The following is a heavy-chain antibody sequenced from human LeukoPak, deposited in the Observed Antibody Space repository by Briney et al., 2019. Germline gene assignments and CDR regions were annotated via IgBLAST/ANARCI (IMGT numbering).Heavy chain of an antibody. D-gene: IGHD3-10*01. CDR2: ISYDGSNK. J-gene: IGHJ4*02. V-gene: IGHV3-30*18. CDR3: AKDYRFGELSGYQY. Sequence: GRSLRLSCAASGFTFSSYGMHWVRQAPGKGLEWVAVISYDGSNKYYADSVKGRFTISRDNSKNTLYLQMNSLRAEDTAVYYCAKDYRFGELSGYQYWGQGTLVTVSS. CDR1: GFTFSSYG.